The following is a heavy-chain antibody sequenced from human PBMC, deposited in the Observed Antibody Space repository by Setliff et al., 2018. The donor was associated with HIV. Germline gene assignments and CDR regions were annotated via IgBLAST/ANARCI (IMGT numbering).Heavy chain of an antibody. J-gene: IGHJ2*01. Sequence: GSLRLSCAASGFTFSNYEMNWVRQAPGKGLEWVSYITGSGSRIYYADSVKGRFTISRDNAKNSLYLQMNSLRADDTALYYCAKSSFRFFEDLSDWYFDLWGRGTLVTVSS. CDR2: ITGSGSRI. CDR1: GFTFSNYE. V-gene: IGHV3-48*03. CDR3: AKSSFRFFEDLSDWYFDL. D-gene: IGHD3-16*02.